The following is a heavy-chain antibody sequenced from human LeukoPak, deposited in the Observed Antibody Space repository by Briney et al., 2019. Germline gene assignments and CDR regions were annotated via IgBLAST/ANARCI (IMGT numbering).Heavy chain of an antibody. V-gene: IGHV3-48*03. CDR3: ARDSTDYSDYLFDF. Sequence: PGGSLRLSCAASGFTFSSYEMNWVRQAPGKGLEWVSYISSSGSTIYYADSVKGRFTISRDNAKNSLYLQMNSLRAEDTAVYYCARDSTDYSDYLFDFWGQGTLVTVSS. CDR2: ISSSGSTI. J-gene: IGHJ4*02. CDR1: GFTFSSYE. D-gene: IGHD4-11*01.